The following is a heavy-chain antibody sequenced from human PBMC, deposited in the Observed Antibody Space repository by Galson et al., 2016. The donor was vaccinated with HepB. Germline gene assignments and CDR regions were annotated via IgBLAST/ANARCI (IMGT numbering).Heavy chain of an antibody. CDR3: ARLGNSGWYYYYFDY. J-gene: IGHJ4*02. Sequence: SLRLSCAASGFIFKDYAMHWVRQAPGKGLEWVSTIDSGGSTYYADSVKGRFAISRDKSKNTFYLQMNSLRAEDTAVYYCARLGNSGWYYYYFDYWGQGTLVTVSS. CDR2: IDSGGST. D-gene: IGHD6-19*01. V-gene: IGHV3-53*01. CDR1: GFIFKDYA.